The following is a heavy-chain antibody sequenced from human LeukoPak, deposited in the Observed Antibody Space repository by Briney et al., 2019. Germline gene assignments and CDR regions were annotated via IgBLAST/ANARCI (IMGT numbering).Heavy chain of an antibody. CDR2: ISSSSSYI. V-gene: IGHV3-21*01. D-gene: IGHD1-26*01. CDR1: EFTFSSYE. Sequence: GGSLRLSCAASEFTFSSYEMNWVRQAPGKGLEWVSSISSSSSYIYYADSVKGRFTISRDNAKNSLYLQMNSLSAEDTAVYYCARALPSPLYSGSYADAFDIWGQGTMVTVSS. J-gene: IGHJ3*02. CDR3: ARALPSPLYSGSYADAFDI.